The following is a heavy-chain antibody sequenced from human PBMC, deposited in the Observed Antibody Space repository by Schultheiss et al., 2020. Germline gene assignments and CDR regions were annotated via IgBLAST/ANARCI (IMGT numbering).Heavy chain of an antibody. CDR1: GNTFTNYD. CDR2: MNPNSGNT. D-gene: IGHD4-17*01. Sequence: ASVKVSCKASGNTFTNYDINWVRQATGQGLEWMGWMNPNSGNTGYALKFQGRVTMTRDNSISTAYMELRSLGSEDTAVYYCARENRLRYWGQGTLVTVSS. V-gene: IGHV1-8*01. J-gene: IGHJ4*02. CDR3: ARENRLRY.